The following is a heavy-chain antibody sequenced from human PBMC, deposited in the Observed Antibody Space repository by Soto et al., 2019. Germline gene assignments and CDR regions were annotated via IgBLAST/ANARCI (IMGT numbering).Heavy chain of an antibody. Sequence: QLQLQESGPGLVKPSETLSLTCTVSGGSISSSSYYWGWIRQPPGKGLEWIGSIYYSGSTYYNPSLKSRVTISVDTSKNQFSLKLSSVTAADTTVYYCATPLAVGVFDAFDIWGQGTMVTVSS. CDR3: ATPLAVGVFDAFDI. D-gene: IGHD6-19*01. CDR1: GGSISSSSYY. CDR2: IYYSGST. V-gene: IGHV4-39*01. J-gene: IGHJ3*02.